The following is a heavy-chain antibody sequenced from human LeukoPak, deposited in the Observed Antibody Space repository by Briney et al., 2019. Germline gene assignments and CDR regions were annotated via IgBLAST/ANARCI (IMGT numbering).Heavy chain of an antibody. CDR1: GYTFSRYG. D-gene: IGHD3-9*01. CDR3: AKSLRHFDWLSDY. J-gene: IGHJ4*02. Sequence: PGKSLTLSCAASGYTFSRYGMHWVRQAPAKGREWVAVISYDGSNRYYVDSVKGRFSISRDNSKNTLYLQMNSLRAEDTAVYYFAKSLRHFDWLSDYWGQGTLVTVSS. CDR2: ISYDGSNR. V-gene: IGHV3-30*18.